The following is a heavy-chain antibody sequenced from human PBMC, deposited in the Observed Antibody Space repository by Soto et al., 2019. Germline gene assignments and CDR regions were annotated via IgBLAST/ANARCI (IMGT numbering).Heavy chain of an antibody. CDR1: GFTFSSYW. V-gene: IGHV3-74*01. Sequence: QPGGSLRLACAASGFTFSSYWMHWVRQAPGKGLVWVARINSDGSSISYADSVKGRFTISRDNAKNTLYLQMNSQRAEDTAVYYCAKRTSMSGNYYFDYWGQGILVTVSS. D-gene: IGHD3-10*01. J-gene: IGHJ4*02. CDR3: AKRTSMSGNYYFDY. CDR2: INSDGSSI.